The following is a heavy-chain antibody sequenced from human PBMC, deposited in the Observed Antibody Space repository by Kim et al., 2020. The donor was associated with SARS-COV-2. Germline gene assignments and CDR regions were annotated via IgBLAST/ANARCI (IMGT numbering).Heavy chain of an antibody. V-gene: IGHV4-59*01. CDR3: ARGVLSSSWYDHYYYGMDV. D-gene: IGHD6-13*01. CDR2: IYYSGST. CDR1: GGSISSYY. Sequence: SETLSLTCTVSGGSISSYYWSWIRQPPGKGLEWIGYIYYSGSTNYNPSLKSRVTISVDTSKNQFSLKLSSVTAADTAVYYCARGVLSSSWYDHYYYGMDVWGQGTTVTVSS. J-gene: IGHJ6*02.